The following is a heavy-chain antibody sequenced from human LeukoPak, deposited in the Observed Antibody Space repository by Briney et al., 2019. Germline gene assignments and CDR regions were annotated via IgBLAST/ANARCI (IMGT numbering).Heavy chain of an antibody. D-gene: IGHD6-19*01. CDR2: IIPILGIA. Sequence: SVKVSCKASGGTFSSYAISWVRQAPGQGLEWMGRIIPILGIANYAQKFQGRVTITADKSTSTAYMELSSLRSEDMAVYYCARANQQWLVFDYWGQGTLVTVSS. CDR1: GGTFSSYA. J-gene: IGHJ4*02. CDR3: ARANQQWLVFDY. V-gene: IGHV1-69*04.